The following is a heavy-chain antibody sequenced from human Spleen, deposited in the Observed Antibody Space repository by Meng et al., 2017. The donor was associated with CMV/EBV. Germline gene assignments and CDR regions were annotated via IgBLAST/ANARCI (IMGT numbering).Heavy chain of an antibody. CDR1: SYA. J-gene: IGHJ4*02. Sequence: SYASSWVRQAPGEGLEWMGGIIPILGIANYAQRFQGRVTITADKSTSTAYMELSSLRSEDTAVYYCARDRRTTLYSYSNVDGFYFDYWGQGTLVTVSS. CDR2: IIPILGIA. D-gene: IGHD4-11*01. V-gene: IGHV1-69*10. CDR3: ARDRRTTLYSYSNVDGFYFDY.